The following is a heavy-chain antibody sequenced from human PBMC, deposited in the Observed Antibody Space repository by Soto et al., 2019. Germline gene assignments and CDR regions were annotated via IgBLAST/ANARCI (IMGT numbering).Heavy chain of an antibody. J-gene: IGHJ4*02. Sequence: EVQLVESGGGLIQPGGSLRLSCAVSGFTVSNNYMSWVRQAPGKGLEGVSVIYSGGYTAYGDSVKGRFTISRDNSKTPHFLQMNGLGPDGTGVESWGTHPGGGGYWGQGTLVTVSS. V-gene: IGHV3-53*01. CDR3: GTHPGGGGY. D-gene: IGHD3-10*01. CDR1: GFTVSNNY. CDR2: IYSGGYT.